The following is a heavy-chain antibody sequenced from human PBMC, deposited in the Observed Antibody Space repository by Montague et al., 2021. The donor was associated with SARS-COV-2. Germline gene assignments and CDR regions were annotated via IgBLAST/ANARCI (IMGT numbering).Heavy chain of an antibody. CDR2: IYWDDDT. CDR3: AHIRRMYYFDD. Sequence: VKPTQTLTLTCTFSGFSLGSSGVGVGWIRQPPGKAPEWLALIYWDDDTRYSPPLKSRLTVTKGTSKNQVVLTLTNMDTVDTATYFCAHIRRMYYFDDWGQGTLVTVSS. D-gene: IGHD2/OR15-2a*01. J-gene: IGHJ4*02. V-gene: IGHV2-5*02. CDR1: GFSLGSSGVG.